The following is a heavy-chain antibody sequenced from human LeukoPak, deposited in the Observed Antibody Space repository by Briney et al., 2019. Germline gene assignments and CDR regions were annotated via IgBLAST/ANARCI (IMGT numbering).Heavy chain of an antibody. Sequence: SETLSLTCAVSGGSISSGGYSWSWLRQPPGKGLEWIGYIYHSGSTYYNPSLKSRVTISVDRSKNQFSLKLSSVTAADTAVYYCARGGGELGEWVDYWGQGTLVTVSS. CDR2: IYHSGST. V-gene: IGHV4-30-2*01. CDR1: GGSISSGGYS. D-gene: IGHD3-10*01. J-gene: IGHJ4*02. CDR3: ARGGGELGEWVDY.